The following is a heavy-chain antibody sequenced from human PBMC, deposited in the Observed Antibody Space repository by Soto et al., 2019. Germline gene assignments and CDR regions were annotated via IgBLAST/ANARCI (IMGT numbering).Heavy chain of an antibody. CDR3: ARNDYNGNSVDY. CDR2: IYPGDSDT. V-gene: IGHV5-51*01. CDR1: VYSFTSHW. J-gene: IGHJ4*02. D-gene: IGHD4-4*01. Sequence: PGESLKIACKTSVYSFTSHWIGWVRQMPGNGLEWMGIIYPGDSDTRYSPSFQGQVTISADKSINTAYLQWTSLKASDTAMYYCARNDYNGNSVDYWGQGTLVTVSS.